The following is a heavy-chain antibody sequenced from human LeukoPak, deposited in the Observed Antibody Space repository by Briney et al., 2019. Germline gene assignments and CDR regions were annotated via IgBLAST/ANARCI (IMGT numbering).Heavy chain of an antibody. D-gene: IGHD3-3*01. CDR2: IKPKIGDT. Sequence: GASVKVSCKASGYTFTIFDINWVRQAPGQGLEWVGWIKPKIGDTGKAQTLQGRVTMTRNTAIGTGYMELNSLRSEYTDVYECARGAIFGVTTRGYGMDVWGQGTSVTVSS. CDR3: ARGAIFGVTTRGYGMDV. J-gene: IGHJ6*02. V-gene: IGHV1-8*01. CDR1: GYTFTIFD.